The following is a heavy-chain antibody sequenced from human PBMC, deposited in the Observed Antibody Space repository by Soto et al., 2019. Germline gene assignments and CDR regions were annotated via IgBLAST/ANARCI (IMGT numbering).Heavy chain of an antibody. CDR3: AGGGAGSAPFPWEPPDH. CDR2: ITPFSGDV. D-gene: IGHD1-26*01. CDR1: GNTFTYRY. Sequence: QMQLVQSGAEVKKTGSSVTVSCKALGNTFTYRYLHWVRQAPGQALEWMGWITPFSGDVHYAQKFKGRVTITRDRSINTAYMQMSSLRSEDTAMYFCAGGGAGSAPFPWEPPDHWGQGTLVTVSS. J-gene: IGHJ4*02. V-gene: IGHV1-45*02.